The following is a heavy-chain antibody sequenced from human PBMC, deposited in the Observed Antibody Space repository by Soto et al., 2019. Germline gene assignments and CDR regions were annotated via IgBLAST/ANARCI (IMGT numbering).Heavy chain of an antibody. D-gene: IGHD1-7*01. CDR1: GFTFIRYA. Sequence: GGSLRISCAASGFTFIRYAMSWVRQAPGKGLEWVSAISGSGGSTYYADSVKGRFTISRDNSKNTLYLQMNSLRAEDTAVYYCAKIVDLSCNYGGMDVWGQGTTVTVSS. V-gene: IGHV3-23*01. J-gene: IGHJ6*02. CDR3: AKIVDLSCNYGGMDV. CDR2: ISGSGGST.